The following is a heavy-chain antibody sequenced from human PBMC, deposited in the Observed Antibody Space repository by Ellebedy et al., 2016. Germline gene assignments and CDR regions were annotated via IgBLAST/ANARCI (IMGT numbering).Heavy chain of an antibody. D-gene: IGHD5-24*01. CDR3: ARGGDGYCDY. Sequence: ASVKVSCKESGNTFTNYCVHWVRQAPGQGLEWMGRIIPILGIANYAQKFQGRVTITADKSTSTAYMELSSLRSEDAAVYYCARGGDGYCDYWGQGTLVTVSS. CDR2: IIPILGIA. J-gene: IGHJ4*02. V-gene: IGHV1-69*04. CDR1: GNTFTNYC.